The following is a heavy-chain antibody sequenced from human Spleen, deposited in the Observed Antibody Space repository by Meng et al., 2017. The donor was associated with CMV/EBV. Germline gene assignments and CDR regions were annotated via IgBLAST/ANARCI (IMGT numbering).Heavy chain of an antibody. J-gene: IGHJ4*02. V-gene: IGHV3-30*02. CDR2: IRVDGSNK. CDR3: AKGGYGSSWRYYFDY. Sequence: GESLKISCAASGFTFSDYGFHWVRQAPGKGLEWVAYIRVDGSNKYYVDSVKGRFTISRENSKNTLYLQMNSLRVEDTAVYYCAKGGYGSSWRYYFDYWGLGTLVTVSS. D-gene: IGHD6-13*01. CDR1: GFTFSDYG.